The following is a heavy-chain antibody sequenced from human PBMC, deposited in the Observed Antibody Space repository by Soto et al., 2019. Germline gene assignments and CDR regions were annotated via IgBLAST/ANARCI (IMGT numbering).Heavy chain of an antibody. V-gene: IGHV4-61*08. D-gene: IGHD5-18*01. CDR2: VYYGGST. J-gene: IGHJ5*02. Sequence: SETLSLTCTVSGGSVSSGDYYWTWIRQPPGKGLEWIGYVYYGGSTNYNPSLKSRVSIAVETAKNQYSLKLSSVTAADTAVYYSARVPVDTYMIYWFDPWGQGILVTVSS. CDR3: ARVPVDTYMIYWFDP. CDR1: GGSVSSGDYY.